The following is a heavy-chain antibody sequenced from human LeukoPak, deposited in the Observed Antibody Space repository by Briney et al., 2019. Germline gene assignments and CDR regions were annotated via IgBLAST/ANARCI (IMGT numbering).Heavy chain of an antibody. Sequence: GGSLRLSCAASGFTFNNYAMTWVRQAPGMGLEWVSSISGSGGSTYYADSVKGRFTISRDNSKNTLYLQMNSLRAEDTAVYYCARENYYYDSSGYYYYWGQGTLVTVSS. J-gene: IGHJ4*02. D-gene: IGHD3-22*01. CDR2: ISGSGGST. CDR3: ARENYYYDSSGYYYY. V-gene: IGHV3-23*01. CDR1: GFTFNNYA.